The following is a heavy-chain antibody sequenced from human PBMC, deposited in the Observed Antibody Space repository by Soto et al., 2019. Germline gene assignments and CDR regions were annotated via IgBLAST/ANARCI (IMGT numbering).Heavy chain of an antibody. CDR2: ISAYNGNT. J-gene: IGHJ5*01. Sequence: GASAKVTSKAPRVTLTSRAMSWARQATGQGLEWMGWISAYNGNTNYAQKLQGRVTMTTDTSTSTAYMELRSLRSDDTAVYFCAVVVTADDGTWFDSWGKGTLVTVSS. D-gene: IGHD2-2*01. CDR1: RVTLTSRA. CDR3: AVVVTADDGTWFDS. V-gene: IGHV1-18*01.